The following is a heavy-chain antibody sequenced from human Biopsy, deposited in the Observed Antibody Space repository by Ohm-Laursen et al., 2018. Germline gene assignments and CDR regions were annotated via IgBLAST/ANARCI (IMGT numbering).Heavy chain of an antibody. J-gene: IGHJ4*02. D-gene: IGHD4-17*01. Sequence: SLRLSCSASGFTFSSYAMSWVRQAPGKGLEWVSSINFNGASTYYADSVKGRFTISRDNSKNTLYLQMNSLRADDTAVYYCALAAAQTVTHFDYWGQGTLVTVSS. CDR1: GFTFSSYA. CDR2: INFNGAST. CDR3: ALAAAQTVTHFDY. V-gene: IGHV3-23*01.